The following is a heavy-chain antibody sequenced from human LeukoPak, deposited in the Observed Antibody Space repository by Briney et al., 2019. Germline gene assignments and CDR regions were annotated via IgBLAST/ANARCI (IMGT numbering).Heavy chain of an antibody. CDR2: TYYRSKWFY. V-gene: IGHV6-1*01. J-gene: IGHJ3*01. CDR3: TRDSGLGNDAFDV. CDR1: VDSVSSNSSA. Sequence: SQTLSLTCAISVDSVSSNSSAWDCIRQSPSRALEGLGSTYYRSKWFYDYAVSVKSRITISPETSKNQLSLLLNSVTPEDKAVYYCTRDSGLGNDAFDVWGQGTMVTVSS. D-gene: IGHD3-10*01.